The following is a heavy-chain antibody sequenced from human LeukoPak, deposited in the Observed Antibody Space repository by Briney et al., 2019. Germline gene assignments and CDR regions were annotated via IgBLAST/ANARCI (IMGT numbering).Heavy chain of an antibody. D-gene: IGHD3-22*01. J-gene: IGHJ4*02. Sequence: GGSLRLSCAASAFTLSSYWMSWVRQAPGKGLEWVANIKQDGSEKYSVDSVKGRFTISRDNAKNSLYLQMNSLRAEDTAVYYCARGRADSGYRFDYWGQGTLVTVSS. CDR1: AFTLSSYW. CDR3: ARGRADSGYRFDY. V-gene: IGHV3-7*01. CDR2: IKQDGSEK.